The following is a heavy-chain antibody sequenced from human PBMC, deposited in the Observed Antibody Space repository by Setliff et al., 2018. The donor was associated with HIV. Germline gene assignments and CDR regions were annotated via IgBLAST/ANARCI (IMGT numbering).Heavy chain of an antibody. CDR1: GYNFRDYG. CDR2: IRSNAYGGTT. J-gene: IGHJ1*01. CDR3: ARDNYDSAGHSTEEHFMH. V-gene: IGHV3-49*04. D-gene: IGHD3-22*01. Sequence: PGGSLRLSCTASGYNFRDYGLNWVRQAPGRGLEWVGFIRSNAYGGTTDFAASVKGRFTISRDDSRGIAYLQMNSLKTEDTGVYYCARDNYDSAGHSTEEHFMHWGQGTLVTVSS.